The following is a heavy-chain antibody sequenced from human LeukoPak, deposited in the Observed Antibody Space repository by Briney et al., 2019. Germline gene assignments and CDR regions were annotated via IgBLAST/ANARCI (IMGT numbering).Heavy chain of an antibody. D-gene: IGHD3-22*01. J-gene: IGHJ4*02. CDR2: ISYDGSNK. CDR1: GFTFSSYA. Sequence: GGSLRLSCAASGFTFSSYAMHWVRQAPGKGLEWVAVISYDGSNKYYADSVKGRFTISRDNSKNTLYLQMNSLRAEDTAVYYRARDGDDSTGYCTFDYWGQGTLVTVSS. V-gene: IGHV3-30-3*01. CDR3: ARDGDDSTGYCTFDY.